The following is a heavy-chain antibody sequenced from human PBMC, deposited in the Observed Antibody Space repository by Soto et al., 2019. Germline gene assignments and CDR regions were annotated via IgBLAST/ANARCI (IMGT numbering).Heavy chain of an antibody. CDR2: IYYSGST. J-gene: IGHJ3*02. V-gene: IGHV4-31*03. D-gene: IGHD2-8*01. CDR1: GGSISRGGYY. Sequence: SETLSLTCTVSGGSISRGGYYWSWIRQHPGKGLEWIGYIYYSGSTYYNPSLKSRVTISVDTSKNQFSLKLSSVTAADTAVYYCARGAYCTNGVWCAFDIWGQGTMVTVSS. CDR3: ARGAYCTNGVWCAFDI.